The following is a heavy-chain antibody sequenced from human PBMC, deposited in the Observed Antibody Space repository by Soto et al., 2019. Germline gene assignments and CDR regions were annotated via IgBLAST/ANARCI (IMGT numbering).Heavy chain of an antibody. CDR3: ARSGQWLAQKAVRPVDY. V-gene: IGHV3-66*01. CDR2: IYSGGST. Sequence: PGGSMRLSCAASGFTVSSNYVSWVRQAPGKGLEWVSVIYSGGSTYYADSVKGRFTISRDNSKNTLYLQMNSLRAEDTAVYYCARSGQWLAQKAVRPVDYWGQGTLVTVSS. D-gene: IGHD6-19*01. CDR1: GFTVSSNY. J-gene: IGHJ4*02.